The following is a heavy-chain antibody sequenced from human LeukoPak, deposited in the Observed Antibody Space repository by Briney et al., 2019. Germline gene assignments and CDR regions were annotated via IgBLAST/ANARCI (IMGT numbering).Heavy chain of an antibody. CDR2: INPNSGVT. V-gene: IGHV1-2*02. J-gene: IGHJ4*02. D-gene: IGHD2-2*01. CDR1: GYTFTSYG. Sequence: ASVKVSCKASGYTFTSYGISWVRQAPGQGLEWMGWINPNSGVTNYAQKFQGRVTMTRDTSISTAYMELSSLRSDDTAVYYCARPYCTTTNCYDYWGQGTLVTVSS. CDR3: ARPYCTTTNCYDY.